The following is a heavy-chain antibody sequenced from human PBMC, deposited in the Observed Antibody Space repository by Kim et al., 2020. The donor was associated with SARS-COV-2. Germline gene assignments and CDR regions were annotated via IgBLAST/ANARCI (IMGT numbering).Heavy chain of an antibody. V-gene: IGHV4-31*01. CDR2: IYYSGST. D-gene: IGHD3-22*01. Sequence: SETLSLTCTVSGGSISSGGYYWSWIRQHPGKGLEWIGYIYYSGSTYYNPSLKSPATISVDTSKNQFSLKLSSVTAADTAVYYCARGPLRITMIVVVTHRYFQHWGRGTLVTVSS. CDR3: ARGPLRITMIVVVTHRYFQH. CDR1: GGSISSGGYY. J-gene: IGHJ2*01.